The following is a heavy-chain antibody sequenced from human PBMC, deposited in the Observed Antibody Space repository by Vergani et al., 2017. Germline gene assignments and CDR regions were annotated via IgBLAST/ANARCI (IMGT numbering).Heavy chain of an antibody. V-gene: IGHV4-61*02. CDR2: IYTSGAT. CDR3: ARPHGDILPPDPRRLDY. CDR1: GGSFSTGGQS. Sequence: QVQLQESGPGLVKPSQTLSLTCTVSGGSFSTGGQSWTWLRQSAGKGLEWIGRIYTSGATNYNPSLRSRAIMSVDTSKNQFSLKLSSVTAADTAVYYCARPHGDILPPDPRRLDYWGQGTLVTVSS. J-gene: IGHJ4*02.